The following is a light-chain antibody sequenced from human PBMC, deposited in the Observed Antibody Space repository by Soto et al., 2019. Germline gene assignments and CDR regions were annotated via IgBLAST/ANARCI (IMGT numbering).Light chain of an antibody. CDR2: TAS. Sequence: DTRLSQAPSGMSAYLEDGVTITCRASQSINNYLTWYQQKPGKAPNLLIYTASTLQSGVPSGFSGSGSGTDFTLTISSLQPEDFATYYCQQNYRTPITSGQGGRLEI. V-gene: IGKV1-39*01. J-gene: IGKJ5*01. CDR1: QSINNY. CDR3: QQNYRTPIT.